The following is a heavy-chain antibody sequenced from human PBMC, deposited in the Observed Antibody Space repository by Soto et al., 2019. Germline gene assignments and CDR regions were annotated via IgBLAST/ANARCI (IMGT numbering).Heavy chain of an antibody. CDR3: ARGGRRLGWFDP. D-gene: IGHD6-25*01. Sequence: QVQLMQSRPEVKTPGASVKLSCKASGYTFSSYVITWVRQAPGQALEWMGWISPFNYNTNYAQKFQGRVTMTTDTSTNTAYMELRSLRSDDTAVYYCARGGRRLGWFDPWGQGTLVTVSS. J-gene: IGHJ5*02. CDR1: GYTFSSYV. V-gene: IGHV1-18*01. CDR2: ISPFNYNT.